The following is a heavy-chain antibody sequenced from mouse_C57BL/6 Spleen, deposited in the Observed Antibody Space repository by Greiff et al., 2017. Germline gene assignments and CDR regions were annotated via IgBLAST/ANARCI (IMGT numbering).Heavy chain of an antibody. D-gene: IGHD4-1*01. V-gene: IGHV5-16*01. CDR1: GFTFSDYY. Sequence: DVKLVESEGGLVQPGSSMKLSCTASGFTFSDYYMAWVRQVPEKGLEWVANINYDGSSTYYLDSLKSRFIISRDNAKNILYLQMSSLKSEDTATYYCARARDWDGAMDYWGQGTSVTVSS. J-gene: IGHJ4*01. CDR3: ARARDWDGAMDY. CDR2: INYDGSST.